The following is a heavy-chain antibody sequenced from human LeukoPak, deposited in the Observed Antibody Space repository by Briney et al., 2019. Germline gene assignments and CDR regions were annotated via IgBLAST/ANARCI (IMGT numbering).Heavy chain of an antibody. Sequence: GGSLRLSCAASGFTFDDYAMHWVRQAPGKGLEWVSLISWDGGSTYYADSVKGRFTISRDNAKNSLYLQMNSLRAEDTAVYYCARGWEDTFDYWGQGTLVTVSS. V-gene: IGHV3-43D*03. CDR2: ISWDGGST. CDR3: ARGWEDTFDY. J-gene: IGHJ4*02. D-gene: IGHD1-26*01. CDR1: GFTFDDYA.